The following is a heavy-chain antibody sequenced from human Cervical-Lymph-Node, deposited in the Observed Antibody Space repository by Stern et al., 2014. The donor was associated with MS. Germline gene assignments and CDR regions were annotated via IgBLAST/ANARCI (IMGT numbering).Heavy chain of an antibody. D-gene: IGHD2/OR15-2a*01. CDR1: GGSVSSTNW. CDR3: ARERQQYCNSEGCSYWYFDL. V-gene: IGHV4-4*02. CDR2: IYHSGAS. J-gene: IGHJ2*01. Sequence: QVQLQESGPGLVKPSGTLSLTCAVSGGSVSSTNWWSWVRQSPGKGLEWIGNIYHSGASNYRPSLRRRVPIPLANSKNPLSLPLTSVTAADTAVYYCARERQQYCNSEGCSYWYFDLWGRGTLVTVSS.